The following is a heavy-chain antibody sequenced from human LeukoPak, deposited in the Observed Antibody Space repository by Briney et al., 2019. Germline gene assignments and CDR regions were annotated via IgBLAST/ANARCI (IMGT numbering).Heavy chain of an antibody. J-gene: IGHJ5*02. Sequence: PGESLKISCKGSGYRFTSYWIGWVRQMHGKGLEWMGIIYPGDSDTRYSPSFQGQVTISADKSISTAYLQWSSLKASDTAMYYCARGYCSSTSCYLGFDPWGQGTLVTVSS. CDR3: ARGYCSSTSCYLGFDP. V-gene: IGHV5-51*01. CDR2: IYPGDSDT. CDR1: GYRFTSYW. D-gene: IGHD2-2*01.